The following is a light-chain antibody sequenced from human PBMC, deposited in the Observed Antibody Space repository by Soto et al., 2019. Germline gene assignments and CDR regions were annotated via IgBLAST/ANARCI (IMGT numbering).Light chain of an antibody. CDR1: QSVSSSY. CDR2: GAS. Sequence: EIVLTQSPGTLSLSPGERATLSCRASQSVSSSYLAWYQQKPGQAPRLLIYGASSRATGIPDRFSGSGSGTDLTLTISRLEAEDFAVYYCQQYGSSPITFGQGTRSEMK. J-gene: IGKJ5*01. CDR3: QQYGSSPIT. V-gene: IGKV3-20*01.